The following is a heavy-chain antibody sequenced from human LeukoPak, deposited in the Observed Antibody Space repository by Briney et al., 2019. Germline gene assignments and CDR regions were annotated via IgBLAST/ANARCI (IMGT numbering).Heavy chain of an antibody. Sequence: PSETLSLTCTVSGGSISSYYWSWIRQPPGKGLEWIGYIYYSGSTNYNPSLKSRVTISVDTSKNQFSLKLSSVTAADTAVYYCARVYYYGSGSYFMNWFDPWGQGTLVTVSS. V-gene: IGHV4-59*01. CDR1: GGSISSYY. J-gene: IGHJ5*02. D-gene: IGHD3-10*01. CDR2: IYYSGST. CDR3: ARVYYYGSGSYFMNWFDP.